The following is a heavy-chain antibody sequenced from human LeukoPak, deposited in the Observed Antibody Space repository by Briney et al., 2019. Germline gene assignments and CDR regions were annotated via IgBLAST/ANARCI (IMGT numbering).Heavy chain of an antibody. J-gene: IGHJ6*02. CDR2: IIPIFGTA. D-gene: IGHD3-3*01. Sequence: ASVKVSCKASGGTFISYAISWVRQAPGQGLEWMGGIIPIFGTANYAQKFQGRVTITADESTSTACMELSSLRSEDTAVYYCARGSMSYDFWSGYYTHYYYGMDVWGQGTTVTVSS. CDR1: GGTFISYA. CDR3: ARGSMSYDFWSGYYTHYYYGMDV. V-gene: IGHV1-69*13.